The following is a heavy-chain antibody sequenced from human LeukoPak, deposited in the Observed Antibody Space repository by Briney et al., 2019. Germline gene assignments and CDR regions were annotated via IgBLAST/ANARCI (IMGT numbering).Heavy chain of an antibody. CDR1: GFTFSSYR. J-gene: IGHJ4*02. CDR2: IKQVGSEK. D-gene: IGHD6-13*01. CDR3: ARESDVIQSSSWYRD. Sequence: GGALRLSCAASGFTFSSYRMSWVRQAPGKGLEGVANIKQVGSEKYYVDSVKSRFTISRDNDKNSLYLQMNSLRAEDTAVYYCARESDVIQSSSWYRDWGKGTLVTVSS. V-gene: IGHV3-7*03.